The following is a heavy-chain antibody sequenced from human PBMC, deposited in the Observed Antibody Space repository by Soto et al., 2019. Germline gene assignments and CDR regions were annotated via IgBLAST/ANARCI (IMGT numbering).Heavy chain of an antibody. CDR2: IYYSGST. CDR3: ARQSRLWFGESYYYYMDV. J-gene: IGHJ6*03. Sequence: QLQLQESGPGLVKPSETLSLPCTVSAGSISSSSYYWGWIRQPPGKGLEWIGSIYYSGSTYYNPSLSSRVTISVDASKNQFSLKLSSVTAANTAVYYCARQSRLWFGESYYYYMDVWAKGTTVTVSS. CDR1: AGSISSSSYY. V-gene: IGHV4-39*01. D-gene: IGHD3-10*01.